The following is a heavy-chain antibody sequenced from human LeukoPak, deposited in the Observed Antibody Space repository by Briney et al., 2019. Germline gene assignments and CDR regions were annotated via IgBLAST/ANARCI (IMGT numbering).Heavy chain of an antibody. CDR2: INHSGST. D-gene: IGHD3-10*01. CDR3: ARRTSQISYGLDTLYYFDY. J-gene: IGHJ4*02. Sequence: SETLSLTCAVYGGSFGGYYWSWIRQPPGKGLEWIGEINHSGSTNYNPSLKSRVTISVDTSKNQFSLKLSSVTAADTAVYYCARRTSQISYGLDTLYYFDYWGQGTLVTVSS. CDR1: GGSFGGYY. V-gene: IGHV4-34*01.